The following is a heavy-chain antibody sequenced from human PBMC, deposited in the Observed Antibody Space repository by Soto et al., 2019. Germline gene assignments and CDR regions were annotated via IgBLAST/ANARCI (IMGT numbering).Heavy chain of an antibody. CDR1: GGSIRSNSYY. V-gene: IGHV4-39*01. J-gene: IGHJ4*02. CDR3: ARQHYYDSSGYYTCN. CDR2: VHYSGST. D-gene: IGHD3-22*01. Sequence: PSETLSLTCSVFGGSIRSNSYYWGWIRQPPGKGLEWIATVHYSGSTYYTPSLKNRVTISADTSKNQFSLRLNSVTAADTAVYYCARQHYYDSSGYYTCNWGQGTLVTVSS.